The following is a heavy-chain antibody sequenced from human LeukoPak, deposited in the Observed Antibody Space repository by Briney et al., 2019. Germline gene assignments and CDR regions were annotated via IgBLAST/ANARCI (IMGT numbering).Heavy chain of an antibody. V-gene: IGHV4-59*01. CDR3: AGGVVVAATARIDWFDP. Sequence: PSETLSLTCNVSGGSISSYYWSWIRQPPGKGLEWIGYIYYSGSTNYNPSLKSRVTISVDTSKNQFSLKLSSVTAADTAVYYCAGGVVVAATARIDWFDPWGQGTLVTVSS. CDR2: IYYSGST. J-gene: IGHJ5*02. D-gene: IGHD2-15*01. CDR1: GGSISSYY.